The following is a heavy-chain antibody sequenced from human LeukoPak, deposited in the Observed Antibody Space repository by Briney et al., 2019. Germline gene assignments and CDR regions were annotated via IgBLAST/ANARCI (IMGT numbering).Heavy chain of an antibody. CDR1: GFSFSDHH. D-gene: IGHD3-16*01. J-gene: IGHJ4*02. Sequence: TGGSLRLSCAASGFSFSDHHMSWVRQVPGKVLEWLAYISRDGNIIVYADSVKGRFIISRDNAKQSVYLEMKSLRPEDTAVYYCARYVLLMDYWGQGTLVTVSS. V-gene: IGHV3-11*01. CDR3: ARYVLLMDY. CDR2: ISRDGNII.